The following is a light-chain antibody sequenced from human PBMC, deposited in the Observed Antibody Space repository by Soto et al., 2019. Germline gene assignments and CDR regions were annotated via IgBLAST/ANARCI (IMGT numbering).Light chain of an antibody. CDR1: QAVNSW. V-gene: IGKV1-12*01. Sequence: NQLTQSPSSISASVGDRGTITCRASQAVNSWLAWFQQKPGMAPKLVIYDVSSLQSGVPSRFSGSGSGTEFTLTISSLQPEDFATYYCQQSNNHPISFGQGTRLEI. J-gene: IGKJ5*01. CDR3: QQSNNHPIS. CDR2: DVS.